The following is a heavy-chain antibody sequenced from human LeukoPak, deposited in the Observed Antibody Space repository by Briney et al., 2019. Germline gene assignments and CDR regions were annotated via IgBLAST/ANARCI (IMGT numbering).Heavy chain of an antibody. V-gene: IGHV3-74*01. J-gene: IGHJ4*02. CDR2: INSDGSST. CDR1: GLTFSSYW. D-gene: IGHD2-8*02. CDR3: AKDGGVPLGRERL. Sequence: GGSLRLSCAASGLTFSSYWMHWVRQAPGKGLVWVSRINSDGSSTSYADSVKGRFTISRDNAKNTLYLQMNSLRAEDTAVYYCAKDGGVPLGRERLWGQGTLVTVSS.